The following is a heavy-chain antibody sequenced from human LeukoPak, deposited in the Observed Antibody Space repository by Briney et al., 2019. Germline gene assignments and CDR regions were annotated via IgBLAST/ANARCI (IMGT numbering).Heavy chain of an antibody. V-gene: IGHV4-59*01. CDR3: ERGTPYSGYGMDV. J-gene: IGHJ6*02. Sequence: SATLSLACTLSGRSISSYHWSSIRQPPGKGLERIGYIYYSGCTNYNPALESRITISVDTSKNQYSLKLSSVTAADTAVYYCERGTPYSGYGMDVWGQGTTVTVSS. D-gene: IGHD2-15*01. CDR1: GRSISSYH. CDR2: IYYSGCT.